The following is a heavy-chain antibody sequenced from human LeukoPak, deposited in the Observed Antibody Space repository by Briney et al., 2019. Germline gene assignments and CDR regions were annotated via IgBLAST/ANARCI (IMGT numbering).Heavy chain of an antibody. CDR1: GGSSSGYY. V-gene: IGHV4-34*01. CDR3: AFGYSSSWIYY. CDR2: INHSGST. J-gene: IGHJ4*02. D-gene: IGHD6-13*01. Sequence: SETLSLTCAVYGGSSSGYYWSWIRQPPGKGLEWIGEINHSGSTNYNPSLKSRVTISVDTSKNQFSLKLSSVTAADTAVYYCAFGYSSSWIYYWGQGTLVTVSS.